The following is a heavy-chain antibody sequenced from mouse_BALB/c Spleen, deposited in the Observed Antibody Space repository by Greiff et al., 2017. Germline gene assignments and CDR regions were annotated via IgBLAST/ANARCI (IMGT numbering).Heavy chain of an antibody. CDR3: ARHYRYDEGGAMDY. V-gene: IGHV5-17*02. Sequence: DVHLVESGGGLVQPGGSRKLSCAASGFTFSSFGMHWVRQAPEKGLEWVAYISSGSSTIYYADTVKGRFTISRDNPKNTLFLQMTSLRSEDTAMYYCARHYRYDEGGAMDYWGQGTSVTVSS. CDR2: ISSGSSTI. D-gene: IGHD2-14*01. CDR1: GFTFSSFG. J-gene: IGHJ4*01.